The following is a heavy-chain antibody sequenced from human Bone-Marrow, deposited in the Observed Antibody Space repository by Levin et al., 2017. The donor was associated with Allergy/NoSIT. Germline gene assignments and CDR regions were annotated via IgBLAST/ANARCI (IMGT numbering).Heavy chain of an antibody. Sequence: GESLKISCAASGFTFSSYAMHWVRQAPGKGLEWVAVISYDGSNKYYADSVKGRFTISRDNSKNTLYLQMNSLRAEDTAVYYCARVVGATIYDAFDIWGQGTMVTVSS. J-gene: IGHJ3*02. V-gene: IGHV3-30*04. CDR2: ISYDGSNK. CDR1: GFTFSSYA. D-gene: IGHD1-26*01. CDR3: ARVVGATIYDAFDI.